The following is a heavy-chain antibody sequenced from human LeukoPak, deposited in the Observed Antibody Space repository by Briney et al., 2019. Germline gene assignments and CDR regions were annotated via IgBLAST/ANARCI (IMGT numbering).Heavy chain of an antibody. Sequence: ASVKVSCKASGYTSTSYDINWVRQATGQGLEWMGWMNPNSGNTGYAQKFQGRVTMTRNTSISTAYMELSSLRSEDTAVYYCARGFRRDYVWGSYRSPPDDYWGQGALVTVSS. CDR1: GYTSTSYD. D-gene: IGHD3-16*02. CDR2: MNPNSGNT. CDR3: ARGFRRDYVWGSYRSPPDDY. J-gene: IGHJ4*02. V-gene: IGHV1-8*01.